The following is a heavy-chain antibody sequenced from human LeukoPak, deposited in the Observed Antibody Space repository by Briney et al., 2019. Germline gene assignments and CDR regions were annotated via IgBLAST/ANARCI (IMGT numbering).Heavy chain of an antibody. J-gene: IGHJ6*02. D-gene: IGHD2-15*01. V-gene: IGHV4-59*08. CDR3: ARHTPVPLPSGFYFEMDV. Sequence: SETLSLTCTVSGGSISSFYWSWIRQHPGKGLEWIGYIFYSGSTNYNPSLKSRVTMSVATSKNQFSLKLSSVTAADTAVYYCARHTPVPLPSGFYFEMDVWGQGTTVTVSS. CDR2: IFYSGST. CDR1: GGSISSFY.